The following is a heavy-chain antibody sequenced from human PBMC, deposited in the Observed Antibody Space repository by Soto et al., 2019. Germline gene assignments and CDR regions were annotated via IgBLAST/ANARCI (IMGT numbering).Heavy chain of an antibody. V-gene: IGHV1-24*01. CDR1: GYTLTELS. CDR2: FDLEAGEK. Sequence: QVQLVQSGAAVKKPGASVKVSCKVSGYTLTELSMHWVRQAPGKGLEWMGGFDLEAGEKIYAKKFQGRVTMTEDTSTDTDYMELSSLRSEDTAVYYCATLFVVRGVSIEDFWGQGSLVTVAS. CDR3: ATLFVVRGVSIEDF. D-gene: IGHD3-10*01. J-gene: IGHJ4*02.